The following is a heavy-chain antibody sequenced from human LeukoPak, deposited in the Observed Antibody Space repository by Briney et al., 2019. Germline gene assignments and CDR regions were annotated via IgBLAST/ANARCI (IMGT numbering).Heavy chain of an antibody. CDR1: GGSFSGYY. D-gene: IGHD4-17*01. J-gene: IGHJ3*02. CDR2: INHSGST. CDR3: ARDPNGDYIGAFDM. V-gene: IGHV4-34*01. Sequence: SETLSLTCAVYGGSFSGYYWSWIRQPPGKGLEWIGEINHSGSTNYNPSLKSRVTISVDTSKNQFSLKLSSVTAADTAVYYCARDPNGDYIGAFDMWGPGKMVTVSS.